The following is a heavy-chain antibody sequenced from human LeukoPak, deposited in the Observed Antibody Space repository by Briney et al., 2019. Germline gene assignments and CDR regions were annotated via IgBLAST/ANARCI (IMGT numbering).Heavy chain of an antibody. Sequence: KWVAIIKYDGSTKDYAVSVKGRFTISRDNFKNAVYLQMNSLRVEDTAVYYCAKGSNRHCKSFCGYWGPGSQVTVSS. CDR2: IKYDGSTK. J-gene: IGHJ4*02. CDR3: AKGSNRHCKSFCGY. D-gene: IGHD1-14*01. V-gene: IGHV3-33*06.